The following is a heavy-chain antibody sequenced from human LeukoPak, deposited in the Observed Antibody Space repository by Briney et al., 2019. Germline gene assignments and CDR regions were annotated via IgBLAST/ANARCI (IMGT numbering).Heavy chain of an antibody. CDR2: ISNIGTTT. V-gene: IGHV3-11*01. CDR1: AFTLGDWY. Sequence: KTGGSLRLSCTASAFTLGDWYVSWIRQAPGKGLEWISYISNIGTTTYYAESVKGRFTISRDNAKNSLYLQMNTLRAEDTAVYYCACDFRYLGHDFWGQGTLVTVSS. J-gene: IGHJ4*02. D-gene: IGHD2-21*02. CDR3: ACDFRYLGHDF.